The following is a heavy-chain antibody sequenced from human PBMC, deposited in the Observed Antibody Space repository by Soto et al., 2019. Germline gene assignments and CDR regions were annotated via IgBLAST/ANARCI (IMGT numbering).Heavy chain of an antibody. CDR3: ASGDYVY. V-gene: IGHV3-13*01. J-gene: IGHJ4*02. D-gene: IGHD4-17*01. CDR1: GFTFSSYD. Sequence: GGSLRLSCAASGFTFSSYDMHWVRQPTGKGLEWVSSIGTAGDTYYLGSVKGRFTISRENAKNSLYLQMNSLRAGDTAVYYCASGDYVYWGQGTLATVSS. CDR2: IGTAGDT.